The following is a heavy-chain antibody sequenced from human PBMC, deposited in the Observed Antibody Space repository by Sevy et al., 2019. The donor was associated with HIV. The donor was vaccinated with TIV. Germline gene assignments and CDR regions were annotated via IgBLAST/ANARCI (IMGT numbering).Heavy chain of an antibody. CDR3: AGENAWGRGYS. J-gene: IGHJ4*02. D-gene: IGHD1-26*01. CDR1: GGSITSLY. Sequence: SETLSLTCTVSGGSITSLYWNWIRQPPGKGLEWIANIYYNGDINYNPSLKSRVTLSLDTSKNQFSLRLSSVTVADTAMYYCAGENAWGRGYSWGQGTLVTVSS. V-gene: IGHV4-59*08. CDR2: IYYNGDI.